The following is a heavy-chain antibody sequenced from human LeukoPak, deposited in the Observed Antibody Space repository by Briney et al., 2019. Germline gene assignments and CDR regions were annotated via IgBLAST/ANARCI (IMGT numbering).Heavy chain of an antibody. CDR1: GFTFSSYA. D-gene: IGHD5-12*01. J-gene: IGHJ4*02. V-gene: IGHV3-23*01. Sequence: PGGSLRLSWAAYGFTFSSYAMTWVRQAPGKGLEWVSGVSESGGKTYYADSVKGRFTISRDNSKNTLYLQMNSLRAEDTAVYYCAKDGDGYSGYDWFDCWGQGTLVTVSS. CDR2: VSESGGKT. CDR3: AKDGDGYSGYDWFDC.